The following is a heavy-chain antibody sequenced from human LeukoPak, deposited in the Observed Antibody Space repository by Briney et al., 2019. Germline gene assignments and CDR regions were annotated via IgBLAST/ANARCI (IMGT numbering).Heavy chain of an antibody. CDR2: ISPTGSTT. V-gene: IGHV3-74*01. D-gene: IGHD6-6*01. CDR1: GFSFSGHW. CDR3: ARGPNSNWSGLDF. Sequence: GGSLRLSCTASGFSFSGHWMHWARQLPGKGLIWVSRISPTGSTTSYADSVKGRFTVSRDNAKNTLYLQVNNLRAEDTAVYYCARGPNSNWSGLDFWGQGTLLTVSS. J-gene: IGHJ4*02.